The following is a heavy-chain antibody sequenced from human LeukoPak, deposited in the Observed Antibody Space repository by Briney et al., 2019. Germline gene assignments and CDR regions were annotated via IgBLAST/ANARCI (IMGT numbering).Heavy chain of an antibody. Sequence: EGSLRLSCAASGFTVRDFWMAWFRQAPGEGLEWVAHIKEDGTAKHYVDSVRGRFTISKDDDKNSLSLQMNSLRVEDTAVYYLLRGGWELDYWGQGTLVTVSS. J-gene: IGHJ4*02. CDR3: LRGGWELDY. D-gene: IGHD6-19*01. CDR1: GFTVRDFW. V-gene: IGHV3-7*01. CDR2: IKEDGTAK.